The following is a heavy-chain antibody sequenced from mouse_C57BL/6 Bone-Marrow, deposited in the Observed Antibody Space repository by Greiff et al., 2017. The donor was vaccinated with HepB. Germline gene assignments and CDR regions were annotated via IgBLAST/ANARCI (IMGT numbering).Heavy chain of an antibody. Sequence: EVQLQQSGPELVKPGASVKISCKASGYTFTDYYMNWVKQSRGKSLEWIGDINPNNGGTSYNQKFKGKATLTVDKSSSTAYMELRSLTSEDSAVYYCARRNYSNYEGYWGQGTTLTVSS. CDR1: GYTFTDYY. CDR2: INPNNGGT. D-gene: IGHD2-5*01. V-gene: IGHV1-26*01. CDR3: ARRNYSNYEGY. J-gene: IGHJ2*01.